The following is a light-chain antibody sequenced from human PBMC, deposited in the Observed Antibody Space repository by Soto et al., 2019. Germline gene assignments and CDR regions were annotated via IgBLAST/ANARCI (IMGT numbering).Light chain of an antibody. CDR1: SSNIGINF. Sequence: QSVLTQPPSASGTPGQRVTISCSGSSSNIGINFVYWYQQLPGTAPKLLIYKNNQRPSGVPDRFSGSKSGTSASLAISGLRSDDEADYYCATWDDSLSGPVFGGGTQLTVL. CDR3: ATWDDSLSGPV. V-gene: IGLV1-47*01. J-gene: IGLJ2*01. CDR2: KNN.